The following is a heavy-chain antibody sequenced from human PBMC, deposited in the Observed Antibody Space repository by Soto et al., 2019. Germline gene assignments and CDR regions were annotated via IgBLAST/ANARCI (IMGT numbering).Heavy chain of an antibody. CDR3: AKVYPSSSSNFDE. CDR1: GFTFSSYG. Sequence: GGSLRLSCAASGFTFSSYGMHWVRQAPGKGLEWVAVISYDGSNKYYADSVKGRFTISRDNSKNTLYLQMNSLRAEDTAVYYCAKVYPSSSSNFDEWGQGTLVTVSS. J-gene: IGHJ4*02. CDR2: ISYDGSNK. D-gene: IGHD6-6*01. V-gene: IGHV3-30*18.